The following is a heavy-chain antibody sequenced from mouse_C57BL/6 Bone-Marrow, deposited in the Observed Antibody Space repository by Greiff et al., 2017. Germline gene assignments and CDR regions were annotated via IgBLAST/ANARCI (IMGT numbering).Heavy chain of an antibody. V-gene: IGHV1-72*01. CDR3: AKGWLLRFDLDY. CDR1: GYTFTSYW. J-gene: IGHJ2*01. CDR2: IDPNSGGT. Sequence: QVQLKQSGAELVKPGASVKLSCKASGYTFTSYWMHWVKQRPGRGLEWIGRIDPNSGGTKYNEKFKSKATLTVDKPSSTAYMPLSRLTSEDSAVYYCAKGWLLRFDLDYWGQGTTLTVSS. D-gene: IGHD2-3*01.